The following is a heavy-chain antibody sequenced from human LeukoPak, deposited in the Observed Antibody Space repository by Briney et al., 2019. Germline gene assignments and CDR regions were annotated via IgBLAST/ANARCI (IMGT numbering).Heavy chain of an antibody. V-gene: IGHV4-39*07. CDR1: GGSISSSSYY. J-gene: IGHJ4*02. Sequence: SETLSLTCTVSGGSISSSSYYWGWIRQPPGKGLEWIGSIYYSGSTYYNPSLKSRVTISVDTSKNQFSLKLSSVTAADTAVYYCARGVGEFDYWGQGTLVTVSS. CDR3: ARGVGEFDY. D-gene: IGHD3-10*01. CDR2: IYYSGST.